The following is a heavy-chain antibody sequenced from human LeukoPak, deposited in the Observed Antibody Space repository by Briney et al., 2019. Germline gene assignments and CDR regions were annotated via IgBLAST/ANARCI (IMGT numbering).Heavy chain of an antibody. D-gene: IGHD3-22*01. Sequence: SETLSLTCAVYGGSFSGYYWSWIRHPPGKGLEWIGEINHSGSTNYNPSLKSRVTISVDTSKNQFPLKLSSVTAADTAVYYCARSSSGYYNWFDPWGQGTLVTVSS. CDR2: INHSGST. CDR3: ARSSSGYYNWFDP. CDR1: GGSFSGYY. J-gene: IGHJ5*02. V-gene: IGHV4-34*01.